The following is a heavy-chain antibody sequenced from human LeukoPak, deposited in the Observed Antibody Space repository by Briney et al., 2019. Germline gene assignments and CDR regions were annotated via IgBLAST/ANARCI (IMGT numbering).Heavy chain of an antibody. CDR3: ARNYYYYDSSGYLYYFDY. CDR2: IYYSGST. CDR1: GGSISSYY. V-gene: IGHV4-39*07. Sequence: TSETLSLTCTVSGGSISSYYWGWIRQPPGKGLEWIGSIYYSGSTYYNPSLKSRVTISVDTSKNQFSLKLSSVTAADTAVYYCARNYYYYDSSGYLYYFDYWGQGTLVTVSS. J-gene: IGHJ4*02. D-gene: IGHD3-22*01.